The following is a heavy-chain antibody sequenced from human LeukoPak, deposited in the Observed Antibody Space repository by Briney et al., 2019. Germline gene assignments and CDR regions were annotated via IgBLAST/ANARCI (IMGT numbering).Heavy chain of an antibody. Sequence: SETLSLTCTVSGGSISSYYWSWIRQPPGKGLEWIGYIYYSGSTNYNPSLKGRVTISVDTSKNQFSLKLSSVTAADTAVYYCARHATYYYDSSGYGHFDYWGQGTLVTVSS. D-gene: IGHD3-22*01. V-gene: IGHV4-59*08. J-gene: IGHJ4*02. CDR3: ARHATYYYDSSGYGHFDY. CDR1: GGSISSYY. CDR2: IYYSGST.